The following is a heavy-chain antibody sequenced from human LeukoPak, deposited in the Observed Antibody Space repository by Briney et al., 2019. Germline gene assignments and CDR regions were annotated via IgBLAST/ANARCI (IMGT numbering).Heavy chain of an antibody. J-gene: IGHJ3*02. V-gene: IGHV1-69*04. CDR2: IIPILGIA. Sequence: ASVKVSCKASGGTFSSYAISWVRQAPGQGLEWMGRIIPILGIANYAQKFQGRVTITADKSTSTAYMELSSLRSEDTAVYYCARALPKIVGATRARLAFDIWGQGTMVTVSS. CDR1: GGTFSSYA. CDR3: ARALPKIVGATRARLAFDI. D-gene: IGHD1-26*01.